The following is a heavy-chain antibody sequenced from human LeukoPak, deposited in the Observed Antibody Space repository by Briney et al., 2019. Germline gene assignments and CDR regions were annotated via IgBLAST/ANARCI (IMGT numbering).Heavy chain of an antibody. CDR1: GFTFSSYD. CDR3: AKDFGYSNSWYYFDY. Sequence: GGSRRLCCAASGFTFSSYDMHWVRQAPGKGLEWVASIRYDRSNKYYTDSVKGRFTISRDISKNTLYLQMNSLRAEDTAVYYCAKDFGYSNSWYYFDYWGQGTLVTVSS. D-gene: IGHD6-13*01. V-gene: IGHV3-30*02. J-gene: IGHJ4*02. CDR2: IRYDRSNK.